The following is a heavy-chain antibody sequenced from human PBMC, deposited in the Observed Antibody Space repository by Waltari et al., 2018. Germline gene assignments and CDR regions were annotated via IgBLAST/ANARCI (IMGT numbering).Heavy chain of an antibody. CDR1: GFTFRTYW. V-gene: IGHV3-74*01. CDR2: INSGGGTT. J-gene: IGHJ4*02. CDR3: AGGPSDGTSGLWPY. D-gene: IGHD2-15*01. Sequence: DVQLVESGGGLVQPGGSLRLSCAASGFTFRTYWMHWVRQTPGKGLVWVSRINSGGGTTNYADSVRGRFTISRDNTKNTLYLQMNSLGAEDTAVYYCAGGPSDGTSGLWPYWGQGTLVTVSS.